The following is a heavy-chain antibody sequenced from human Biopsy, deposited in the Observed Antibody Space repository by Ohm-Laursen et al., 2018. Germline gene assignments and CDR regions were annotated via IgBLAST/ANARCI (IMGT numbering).Heavy chain of an antibody. CDR1: GFTFDDYD. CDR3: ANLGGSGSYSHL. CDR2: IIWNSGSI. D-gene: IGHD3-10*01. Sequence: SLRLSCSGTGFTFDDYDMHWVRHVPGKGLEWVSGIIWNSGSIGYADSVKGRFTITRDNAKNSLYLQMNSLRVEDTAFYYCANLGGSGSYSHLWGRGTLVTVSS. V-gene: IGHV3-9*01. J-gene: IGHJ2*01.